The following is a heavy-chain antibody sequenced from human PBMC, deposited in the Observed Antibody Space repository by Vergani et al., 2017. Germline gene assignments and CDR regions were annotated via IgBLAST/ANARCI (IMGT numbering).Heavy chain of an antibody. D-gene: IGHD6-13*01. Sequence: QVQLQQWGAGLLKPSETLSLTCAVYGGSFSGYYWSWIRQPPGKGLEWIGSIYYSGTTNYNPSFKNRVTMSVDTSKNQFSLKLNSVTAADTAVYYCARGSRAEGGSGPDKWGQGTLVTVSS. CDR2: IYYSGTT. J-gene: IGHJ4*02. V-gene: IGHV4-34*11. CDR3: ARGSRAEGGSGPDK. CDR1: GGSFSGYY.